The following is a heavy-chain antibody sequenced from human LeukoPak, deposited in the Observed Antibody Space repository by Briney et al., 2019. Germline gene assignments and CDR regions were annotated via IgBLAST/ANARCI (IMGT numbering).Heavy chain of an antibody. Sequence: AGGSLRLSCAASGFTFSSYGMHWVRQAPGKGLEWVAVISYDGSNKYYADSVKGRFTISRDNSKNTLYLQMNSLRADDTAVYYCARDLYSPESASVFSCDYWGQGTLVTVSS. J-gene: IGHJ4*02. CDR3: ARDLYSPESASVFSCDY. CDR2: ISYDGSNK. CDR1: GFTFSSYG. V-gene: IGHV3-30*03. D-gene: IGHD2-15*01.